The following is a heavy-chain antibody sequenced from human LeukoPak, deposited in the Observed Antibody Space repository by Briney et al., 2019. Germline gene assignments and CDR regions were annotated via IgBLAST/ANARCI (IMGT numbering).Heavy chain of an antibody. CDR1: GYSFTSYW. CDR2: IYPGDSDT. D-gene: IGHD3-22*01. J-gene: IGHJ3*02. Sequence: EESLKISCKGSGYSFTSYWIGWVRQMPGKGLEWMGMIYPGDSDTRYSPSFQGQVTISADKSISTAYLQWSSLKASDTAMYYCASGTYYYDSSGYSNDAFDIWGQGTMVTVSS. CDR3: ASGTYYYDSSGYSNDAFDI. V-gene: IGHV5-51*01.